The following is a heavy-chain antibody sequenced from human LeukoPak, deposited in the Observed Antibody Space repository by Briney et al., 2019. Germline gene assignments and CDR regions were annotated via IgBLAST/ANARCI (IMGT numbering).Heavy chain of an antibody. D-gene: IGHD5-24*01. V-gene: IGHV4-61*10. CDR2: IYYSGST. Sequence: SQTLSLTCTVSGDSISSDDYYWSWIRQPAGKGLEWIGYIYYSGSTNYNPSLKSRVTISVDTSKNQFSLKLSSVTAADTAVYYCARARRGDGYNPWGYFDYWGQGTLVTVSS. CDR3: ARARRGDGYNPWGYFDY. J-gene: IGHJ4*02. CDR1: GDSISSDDYY.